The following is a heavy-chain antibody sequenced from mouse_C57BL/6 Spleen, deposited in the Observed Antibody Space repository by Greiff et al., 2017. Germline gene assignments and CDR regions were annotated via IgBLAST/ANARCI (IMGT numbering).Heavy chain of an antibody. D-gene: IGHD3-2*02. J-gene: IGHJ2*01. V-gene: IGHV1-64*01. CDR3: ARSRGGSSGYDFDY. CDR2: IHPNSGST. CDR1: GYTFTSYW. Sequence: QVQLQQPGAELVKPGASVKLSCKASGYTFTSYWMHWVKQRPGQGLEWIGMIHPNSGSTNYNEKFKSKATLTVDKSSSTAYMQLSSLTSEDSAVYYWARSRGGSSGYDFDYWGQGTTLTVSS.